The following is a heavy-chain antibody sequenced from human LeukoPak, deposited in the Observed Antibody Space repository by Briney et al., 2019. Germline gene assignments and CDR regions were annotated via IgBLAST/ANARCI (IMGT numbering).Heavy chain of an antibody. CDR1: GYTFTSYA. V-gene: IGHV7-4-1*02. D-gene: IGHD4/OR15-4a*01. CDR2: INTRTANP. CDR3: VRVGVLTTVFDY. J-gene: IGHJ4*02. Sequence: ASVKVSCKASGYTFTSYAMNWVRQAPGQGLEWMGWINTRTANPTYAQGFVGRFVFSVDTSVNTAYLQISSLKAEDTAVYYCVRVGVLTTVFDYWGQGTLVAVPS.